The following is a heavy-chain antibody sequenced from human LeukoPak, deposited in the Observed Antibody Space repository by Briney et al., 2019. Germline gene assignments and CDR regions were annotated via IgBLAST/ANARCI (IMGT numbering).Heavy chain of an antibody. Sequence: PGGSLRLSCAASGFTFSSYGMHWVRQAPGKGLEWVAVISYDGSNKYYADSVKGRFTISRDNSKNTLYLQMNSLRAEDTAVYYCASVALGDYWGQGTLVTVSS. CDR1: GFTFSSYG. J-gene: IGHJ4*02. CDR2: ISYDGSNK. D-gene: IGHD2-15*01. CDR3: ASVALGDY. V-gene: IGHV3-30*03.